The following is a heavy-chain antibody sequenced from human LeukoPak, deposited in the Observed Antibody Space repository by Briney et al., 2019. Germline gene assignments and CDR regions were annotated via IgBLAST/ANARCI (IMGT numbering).Heavy chain of an antibody. J-gene: IGHJ3*02. CDR1: GYSFTTFD. CDR2: TNPYSGDT. V-gene: IGHV1-8*03. D-gene: IGHD1-26*01. CDR3: AGRGSPAVDAFDI. Sequence: ASVKVSCKASGYSFTTFDINWVRQATGQGLEWMGWTNPYSGDTGYAQKFQGRVTITRNTSISTAYMELSSLRSEDTAVYYCAGRGSPAVDAFDIWGQGTMVTVSS.